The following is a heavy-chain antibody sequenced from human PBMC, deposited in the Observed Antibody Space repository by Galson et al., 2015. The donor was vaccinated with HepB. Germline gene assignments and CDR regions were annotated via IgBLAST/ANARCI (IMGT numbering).Heavy chain of an antibody. CDR3: AHRRAVSLFDY. CDR2: IFWNDDK. J-gene: IGHJ4*02. CDR1: GFSLTTSGVG. Sequence: PALVKPTQTLTLTCTFSGFSLTTSGVGVGWIRQPPGKALEWLAVIFWNDDKHYSPSMKSRLTITKDTSKNQVVLTMTNMDPADTATYYCAHRRAVSLFDYWGQGTLVTVSS. V-gene: IGHV2-5*01. D-gene: IGHD6-25*01.